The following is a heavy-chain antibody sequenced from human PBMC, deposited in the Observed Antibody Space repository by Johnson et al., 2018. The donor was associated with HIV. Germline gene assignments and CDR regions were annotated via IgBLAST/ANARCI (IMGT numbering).Heavy chain of an antibody. CDR2: ISYDGSKK. Sequence: QVQLVESGGGVVQPGRSLRLSCAASGFTFSSYVMHWVRQAPGKGLEWVAVISYDGSKKYYADSVKGRFTISRDNSKNTLYLQMHSLRADDTAVYYCASGEDYGGNYGAFDIWGQGTMVTVSS. J-gene: IGHJ3*02. D-gene: IGHD4-23*01. CDR3: ASGEDYGGNYGAFDI. V-gene: IGHV3-30*04. CDR1: GFTFSSYV.